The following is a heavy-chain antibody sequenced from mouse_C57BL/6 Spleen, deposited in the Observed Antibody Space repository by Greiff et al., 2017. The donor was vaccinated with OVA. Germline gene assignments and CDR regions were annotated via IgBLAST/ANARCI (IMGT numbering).Heavy chain of an antibody. CDR3: ARTSHYYGSSYGAMDY. CDR2: INPSTGGT. Sequence: VQLQQSGPELVKPGASVKISCKASGYSFTGYYMNWVKQSPEKSLEWIGEINPSTGGTTYNQKFKAKATLTVDKSSSTAYMQLKSLTSEDSAVYYCARTSHYYGSSYGAMDYWGQGTSVTVSS. CDR1: GYSFTGYY. V-gene: IGHV1-42*01. J-gene: IGHJ4*01. D-gene: IGHD1-1*01.